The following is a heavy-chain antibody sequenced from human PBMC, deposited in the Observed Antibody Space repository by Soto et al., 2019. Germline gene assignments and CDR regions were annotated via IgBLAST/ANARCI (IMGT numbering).Heavy chain of an antibody. D-gene: IGHD6-19*01. V-gene: IGHV1-18*01. CDR2: VNAYNGNT. J-gene: IGHJ4*02. Sequence: QVQLVQSGAEVKKPGASVKVSCKASGYTFTSYGISWVRQAPGQGLEWMGWVNAYNGNTKYAQKFQGRVTMTTDTSTSTASMELRSLRSEDTAVYYCAREAVSGRTGFDYWGQGPLVTVSS. CDR3: AREAVSGRTGFDY. CDR1: GYTFTSYG.